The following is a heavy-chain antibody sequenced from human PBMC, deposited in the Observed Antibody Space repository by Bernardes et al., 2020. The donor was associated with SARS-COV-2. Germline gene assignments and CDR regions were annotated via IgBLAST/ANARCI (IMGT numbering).Heavy chain of an antibody. CDR1: GGSISSSNW. J-gene: IGHJ5*02. Sequence: SETLSLTCAVSGGSISSSNWWSWVRQPPGKGLEWIGEIYHSGSTNYNPSLKSRVTISVDKSKNQFSLKLSSVTAADTAVYYCARRITDYDILTGYYGGRVWFDPWGQGTLVTVSS. D-gene: IGHD3-9*01. V-gene: IGHV4-4*02. CDR2: IYHSGST. CDR3: ARRITDYDILTGYYGGRVWFDP.